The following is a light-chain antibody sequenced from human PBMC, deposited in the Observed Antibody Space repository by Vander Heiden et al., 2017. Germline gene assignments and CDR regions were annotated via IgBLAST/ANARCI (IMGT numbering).Light chain of an antibody. V-gene: IGLV3-21*02. J-gene: IGLJ2*01. Sequence: SYVLTQPPSVSVAPGQTARITCGGNYIGSKSVHWYQQKPGQAPGLVGSDDIDRPSGIPERFSGANSGNPATLTISRVEAGDDADYYCQVWDSATESVFGGGTRMTVL. CDR3: QVWDSATESV. CDR2: DDI. CDR1: YIGSKS.